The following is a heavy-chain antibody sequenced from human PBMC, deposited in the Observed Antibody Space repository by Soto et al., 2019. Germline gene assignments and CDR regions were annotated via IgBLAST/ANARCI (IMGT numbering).Heavy chain of an antibody. Sequence: EVQLLESGGGLVQPGGSLRLSCAASGFTFSSYAMSWFLQAPGKGLEWVSGISGSGGATYYADSVKGRFTISRDNSKNTLYLQMNSLRAEDTAVYYCSRDRYCSGGSCYSEWAFDIWGQGTMVTVSS. CDR2: ISGSGGAT. D-gene: IGHD2-15*01. J-gene: IGHJ3*02. V-gene: IGHV3-23*01. CDR1: GFTFSSYA. CDR3: SRDRYCSGGSCYSEWAFDI.